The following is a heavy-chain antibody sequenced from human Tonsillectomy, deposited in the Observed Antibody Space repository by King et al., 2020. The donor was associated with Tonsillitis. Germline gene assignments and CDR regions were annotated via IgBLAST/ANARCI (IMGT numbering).Heavy chain of an antibody. CDR2: IKSKTDGGTT. V-gene: IGHV3-15*01. D-gene: IGHD2-8*01. Sequence: VQLVESGGGLVKPGGSLRLSCAASGFTFSNAWMSWVRQAPGKGLEWVGRIKSKTDGGTTDYAAPVKGRFTISRDDSKNTLYLLMNRLKTEDTALYYGTTRGRDCTNGVCSLADYWGQGTLVSVSS. CDR1: GFTFSNAW. J-gene: IGHJ4*02. CDR3: TTRGRDCTNGVCSLADY.